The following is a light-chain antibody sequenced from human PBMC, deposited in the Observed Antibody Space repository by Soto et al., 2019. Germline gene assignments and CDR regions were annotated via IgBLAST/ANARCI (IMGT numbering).Light chain of an antibody. CDR2: AAS. Sequence: DIQMTQSPSSLSASVGDRVTITCRASQGISNYLAWYQQKPGKVPKLLIYAASTLQSGVPSRFSGSGSGTDFTLTSSSLQPEDVATYYCKKYNSAPPFGGGTKVEIK. J-gene: IGKJ4*01. V-gene: IGKV1-27*01. CDR3: KKYNSAPP. CDR1: QGISNY.